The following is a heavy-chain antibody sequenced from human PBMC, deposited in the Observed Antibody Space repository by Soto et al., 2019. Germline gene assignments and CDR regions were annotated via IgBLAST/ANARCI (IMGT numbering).Heavy chain of an antibody. CDR2: INHSRST. Sequence: PSETLSLTCAVYGGSFSGYYWSWIRQPPGKGLEWIGEINHSRSTNYNPSLKSRVTISVDTSKNQFSLKLSSVTAADTAVYFCARGRDYYDSSMRYYFDYWGQGTLVTVSS. J-gene: IGHJ4*02. D-gene: IGHD3-22*01. V-gene: IGHV4-34*01. CDR3: ARGRDYYDSSMRYYFDY. CDR1: GGSFSGYY.